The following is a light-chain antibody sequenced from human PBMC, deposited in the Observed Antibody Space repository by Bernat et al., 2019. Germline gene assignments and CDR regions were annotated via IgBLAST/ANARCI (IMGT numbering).Light chain of an antibody. CDR2: DAS. Sequence: EIVLTQSLATLSLSPGESATLSCRASQSVSSYLAWYQQKPGQAPRLLIYDASNRATRIPARFSGSGSGTDFTLTISSLEPEDFAVYYCQQRSNWPPWTFGQGTKVEIK. CDR1: QSVSSY. J-gene: IGKJ1*01. CDR3: QQRSNWPPWT. V-gene: IGKV3-11*01.